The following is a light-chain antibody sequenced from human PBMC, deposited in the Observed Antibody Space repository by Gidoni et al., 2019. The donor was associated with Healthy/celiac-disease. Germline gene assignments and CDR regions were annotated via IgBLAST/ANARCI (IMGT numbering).Light chain of an antibody. CDR1: QSVSSY. CDR2: DAS. V-gene: IGKV3-11*01. CDR3: QQRSNWPRALT. J-gene: IGKJ4*01. Sequence: EIVLTQSPATLSLSPGERATLSCSASQSVSSYLAWYQQKPGQAPRLLIYDASNRATGIPARFSGSGSGTDFTLTISSREPEDFAVYYCQQRSNWPRALTFGGGTKVEIK.